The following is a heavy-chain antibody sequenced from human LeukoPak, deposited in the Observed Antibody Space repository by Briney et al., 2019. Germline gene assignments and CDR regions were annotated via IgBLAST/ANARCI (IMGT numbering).Heavy chain of an antibody. CDR2: IIPIFGTA. CDR3: ARDPTKHVYSSRDAFDI. J-gene: IGHJ3*02. CDR1: GGTFSSYA. D-gene: IGHD6-13*01. Sequence: AASVKVSCKASGGTFSSYAISWVRQAPGQGLEWMGGIIPIFGTANYAQKFQGRVTITTDESTSTAYMELSSLRSEDTAVYYCARDPTKHVYSSRDAFDIWGQGTMVTVSS. V-gene: IGHV1-69*05.